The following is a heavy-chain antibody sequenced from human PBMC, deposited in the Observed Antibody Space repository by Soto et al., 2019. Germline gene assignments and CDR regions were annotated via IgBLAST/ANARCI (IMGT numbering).Heavy chain of an antibody. CDR2: IIPIFGTA. Sequence: VKVSCKASGGTFSSYAISWVRQAPGQGLEWMGGIIPIFGTANYAQKFQGRVTITADESTSTAYMELSSLRSEDTAVYYCARGPNPEYYYDSSGYYHFDYWGQGTLVTVSS. D-gene: IGHD3-22*01. CDR1: GGTFSSYA. V-gene: IGHV1-69*01. J-gene: IGHJ4*02. CDR3: ARGPNPEYYYDSSGYYHFDY.